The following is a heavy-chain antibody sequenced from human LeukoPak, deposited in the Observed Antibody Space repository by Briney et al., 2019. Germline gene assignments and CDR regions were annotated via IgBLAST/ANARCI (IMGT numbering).Heavy chain of an antibody. V-gene: IGHV4-61*01. CDR3: ARAATTSSTSWRYFDY. Sequence: SETLSLTCTVSGYSISSGFYWSWIRQPPGKGLEWIGYIYYSGSTNYNPSLKSRVTISVDTSKNQFSLKLSSVTAADTAVYYCARAATTSSTSWRYFDYWGQGTLVTASS. CDR1: GYSISSGFY. J-gene: IGHJ4*02. CDR2: IYYSGST. D-gene: IGHD2-2*01.